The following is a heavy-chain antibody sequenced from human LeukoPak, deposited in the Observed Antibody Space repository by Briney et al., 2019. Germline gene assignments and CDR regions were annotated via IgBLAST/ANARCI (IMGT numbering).Heavy chain of an antibody. J-gene: IGHJ3*02. CDR3: ARSRATYAFDI. D-gene: IGHD5-12*01. V-gene: IGHV3-48*01. CDR1: GLTFSGYS. Sequence: PGGSLRLSCTASGLTFSGYSMNWVRQAPGKGLEWVSYISSSGSTIYYADSVKGQFTISRDNAMNSLYLQMNSLRAEDTAVYYCARSRATYAFDIWGQGTMVTVSS. CDR2: ISSSGSTI.